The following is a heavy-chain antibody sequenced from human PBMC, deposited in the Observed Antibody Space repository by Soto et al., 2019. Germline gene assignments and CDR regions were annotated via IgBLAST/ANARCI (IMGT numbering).Heavy chain of an antibody. CDR3: ASGYYYGSGSYYKPHYFDY. V-gene: IGHV1-69*13. CDR2: IIPIFGTA. D-gene: IGHD3-10*01. CDR1: GGTFSSYA. J-gene: IGHJ4*02. Sequence: SVKVSCKASGGTFSSYAISWVRQAPGQGLEWMGGIIPIFGTANYAQKVQGRVTITADESTSTAYMELSSLRSENTAVYYCASGYYYGSGSYYKPHYFDYWGQGTLVTVSS.